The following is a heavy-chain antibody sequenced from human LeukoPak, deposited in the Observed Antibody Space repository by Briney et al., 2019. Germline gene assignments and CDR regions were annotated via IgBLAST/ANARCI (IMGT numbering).Heavy chain of an antibody. Sequence: GGSLRLSCAASGFTFSSYAMHWVRQAPGKGLEYVSAISSNGGSTYYANSVKGRFTISRDNSKNTLYLQMGSLRAEDMAVYYCARPYYYDSSGYYQYYFDYWGQGTLVTVSS. V-gene: IGHV3-64*01. CDR3: ARPYYYDSSGYYQYYFDY. CDR1: GFTFSSYA. J-gene: IGHJ4*02. CDR2: ISSNGGST. D-gene: IGHD3-22*01.